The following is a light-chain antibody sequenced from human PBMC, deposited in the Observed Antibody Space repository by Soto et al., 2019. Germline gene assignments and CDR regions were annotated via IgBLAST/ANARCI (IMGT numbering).Light chain of an antibody. Sequence: SYELTQPPSVSVSPGQTASITCSGDKLGDKYACWYQQKPGQSPVLVIYQDTKRPSGIPERFSGSKSGDTATLTIGGTQAVDEADYYCQAWDSNTAYVFGTGTKLTVL. CDR2: QDT. CDR1: KLGDKY. V-gene: IGLV3-1*01. J-gene: IGLJ1*01. CDR3: QAWDSNTAYV.